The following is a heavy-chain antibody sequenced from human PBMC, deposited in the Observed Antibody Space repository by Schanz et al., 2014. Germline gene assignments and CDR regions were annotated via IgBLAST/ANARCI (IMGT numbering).Heavy chain of an antibody. CDR1: GFTFSDYF. D-gene: IGHD3-10*01. CDR3: ARFRVHYSDF. Sequence: QVQLVESGGGLVKPGGSLRLSCSASGFTFSDYFMTWIRQAPGKGLEWLSYISSSGTSTYYADSGKGRFTISRDNAKNSLYLQMLNLRAAATAFYYCARFRVHYSDFWGQGVLVTVSS. CDR2: ISSSGTST. V-gene: IGHV3-11*01. J-gene: IGHJ4*02.